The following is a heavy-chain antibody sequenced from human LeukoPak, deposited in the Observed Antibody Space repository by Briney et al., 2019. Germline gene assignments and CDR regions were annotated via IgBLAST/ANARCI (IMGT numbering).Heavy chain of an antibody. CDR1: GGSISSSY. Sequence: SETLSLTCTVPGGSISSSYWSWIRQPPGKGLEGIGSIYYSARINYNPSLKSRVTISVDTSKAQFSLKLSSVTAADTAVYYCWRDRTGFEYWGQGTLVTVS. V-gene: IGHV4-59*01. CDR3: WRDRTGFEY. CDR2: IYYSARI. D-gene: IGHD1-14*01. J-gene: IGHJ4*02.